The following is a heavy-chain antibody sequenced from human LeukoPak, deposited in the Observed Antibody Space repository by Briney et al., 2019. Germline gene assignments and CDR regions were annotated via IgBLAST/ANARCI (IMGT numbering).Heavy chain of an antibody. V-gene: IGHV4-59*01. D-gene: IGHD4/OR15-4a*01. CDR2: IYYSGST. CDR3: ARAVVWCMDV. Sequence: SETLSLTCTVSGGSISSYYWSWMRQPPGKGLEWIGYIYYSGSTNYNPSLKSRVTISVDTSKNQFSLKMSSVTAADTAVYYFARAVVWCMDVWGKGPMVTVSS. CDR1: GGSISSYY. J-gene: IGHJ6*03.